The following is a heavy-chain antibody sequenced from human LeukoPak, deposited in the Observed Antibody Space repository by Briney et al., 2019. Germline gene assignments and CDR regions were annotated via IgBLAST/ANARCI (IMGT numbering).Heavy chain of an antibody. CDR1: GYTFTSYG. CDR2: IRPYNGNT. CDR3: ARGSTSVRDYYYYGMVV. D-gene: IGHD2-2*01. J-gene: IGHJ6*04. V-gene: IGHV1-18*04. Sequence: ASVKVSCKASGYTFTSYGISWVRQAAGQGLEWMGWIRPYNGNTNYAQKLQGRVTMTTDTSTSTAYMELRSLRCDDTAVYYCARGSTSVRDYYYYGMVVWGKGTTVTVSS.